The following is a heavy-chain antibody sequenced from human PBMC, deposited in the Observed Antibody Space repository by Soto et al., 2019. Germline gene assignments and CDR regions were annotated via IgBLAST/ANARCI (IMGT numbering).Heavy chain of an antibody. J-gene: IGHJ4*02. V-gene: IGHV4-59*01. Sequence: SETLSLTCTVSGGSMSSYYWSWIRQPPGKGLEWIGYIYYSGSTNYNPSLKSRVTISVDTSKNQFSLKLSSVTAADTAVYYCAREGSSGYTNFDYWGQGTLVTVSS. CDR1: GGSMSSYY. CDR2: IYYSGST. D-gene: IGHD3-22*01. CDR3: AREGSSGYTNFDY.